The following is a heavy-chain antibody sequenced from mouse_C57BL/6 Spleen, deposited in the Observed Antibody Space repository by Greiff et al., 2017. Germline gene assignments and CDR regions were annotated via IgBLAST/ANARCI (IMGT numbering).Heavy chain of an antibody. Sequence: EVQLQQSGAELVKPGASVKLSCTASGFNIKDDYMHWVKQRTEQGLEWIGRIDPEDGETKYASKFQGKATITADTSSNTAYLQLSSLTSEDTAVYYCARADDGGNFDVWGTGTTVTVSS. J-gene: IGHJ1*03. CDR1: GFNIKDDY. CDR3: ARADDGGNFDV. CDR2: IDPEDGET. V-gene: IGHV14-2*01. D-gene: IGHD2-3*01.